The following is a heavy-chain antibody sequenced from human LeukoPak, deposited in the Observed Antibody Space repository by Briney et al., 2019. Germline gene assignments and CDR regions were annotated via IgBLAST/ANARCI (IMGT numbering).Heavy chain of an antibody. CDR3: ARDTPPRYSYGEGYYGMDV. D-gene: IGHD5-18*01. Sequence: GASVKVSCKASGYTFTNYGISWVRQAPGQGLEWMGWISAYNGNTNYAQKLQGRVTMTTDTSTSTAYMELRSLRSDDTAVYYCARDTPPRYSYGEGYYGMDVWGQGTTVTVSS. CDR1: GYTFTNYG. V-gene: IGHV1-18*01. J-gene: IGHJ6*02. CDR2: ISAYNGNT.